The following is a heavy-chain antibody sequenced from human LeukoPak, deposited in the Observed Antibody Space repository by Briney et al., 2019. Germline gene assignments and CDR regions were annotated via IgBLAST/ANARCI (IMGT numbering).Heavy chain of an antibody. J-gene: IGHJ5*02. CDR1: GFTFSSYE. V-gene: IGHV3-48*03. CDR2: ISSSGSTI. Sequence: GGSLRLSCAASGFTFSSYEMNWVRQAPGKGLEWVSYISSSGSTIYYADSVKGRFTISRDNAKNSLYLQMNSLRAEDTAVYYCARGGSGWDDWFDPWSQGTLVTVSS. D-gene: IGHD6-19*01. CDR3: ARGGSGWDDWFDP.